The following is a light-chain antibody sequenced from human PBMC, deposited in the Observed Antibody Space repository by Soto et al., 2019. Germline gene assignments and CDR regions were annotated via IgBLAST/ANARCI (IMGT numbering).Light chain of an antibody. J-gene: IGLJ1*01. CDR2: ENN. CDR3: GTWDHSVSGYV. CDR1: SSNMGNNY. Sequence: QSVLTQAPSLSAAPGQQVTISCSGSSSNMGNNYVSWFQHLPGATPTLLIYENNRRPTGIPDRFSGSKSATSATLGITGLQTGDEADYYCGTWDHSVSGYVFGTGTKVTVL. V-gene: IGLV1-51*02.